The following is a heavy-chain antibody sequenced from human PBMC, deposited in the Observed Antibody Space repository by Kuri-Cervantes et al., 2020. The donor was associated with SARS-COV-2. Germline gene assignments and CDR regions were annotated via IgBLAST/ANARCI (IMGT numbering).Heavy chain of an antibody. J-gene: IGHJ6*02. Sequence: GGSLRLSCAASGFTFSSYAMHWVRQAPGKGLEWVAVISYDGSNKYYADSVKGRFTISRDNSKNTLYLQMNSLRAEDTAVYYCAKPTGTTAPYYYGMDVWGQGTTVTVSS. CDR1: GFTFSSYA. CDR3: AKPTGTTAPYYYGMDV. V-gene: IGHV3-30*01. D-gene: IGHD1-7*01. CDR2: ISYDGSNK.